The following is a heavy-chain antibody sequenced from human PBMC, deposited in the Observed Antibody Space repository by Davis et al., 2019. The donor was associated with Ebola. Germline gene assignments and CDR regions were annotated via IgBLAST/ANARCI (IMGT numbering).Heavy chain of an antibody. CDR2: ISGSGDST. D-gene: IGHD5-12*01. J-gene: IGHJ4*02. V-gene: IGHV3-23*01. CDR3: ARSRVSGEGWLRPFDH. CDR1: VITFSNYA. Sequence: GESLKISCTDSVITFSNYAMNWVRQAPGKGLEWLSVISGSGDSTVYADSVKGRFTISRDNSKNTLYLHMNSLSAEDTAVYFCARSRVSGEGWLRPFDHWGQGTLVTVS.